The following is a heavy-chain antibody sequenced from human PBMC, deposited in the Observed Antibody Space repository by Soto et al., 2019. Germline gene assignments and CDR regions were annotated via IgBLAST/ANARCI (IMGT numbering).Heavy chain of an antibody. D-gene: IGHD3-10*01. V-gene: IGHV4-59*01. J-gene: IGHJ5*02. Sequence: SETLSLTCTVSCDSISTYFWSWIRQPPGKGLEWIGYVYNSGTTTYNPSLKSRVTISVDTSKNQFSLKLSSVTTADTAVYYCARDGSRTYYNWFDPWGQGTLVTVSS. CDR3: ARDGSRTYYNWFDP. CDR1: CDSISTYF. CDR2: VYNSGTT.